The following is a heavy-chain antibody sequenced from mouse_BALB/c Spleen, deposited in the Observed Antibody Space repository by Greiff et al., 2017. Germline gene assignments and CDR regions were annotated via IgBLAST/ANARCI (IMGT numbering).Heavy chain of an antibody. J-gene: IGHJ3*01. CDR3: ARERENGNAWFAY. CDR2: ISDGGSYT. Sequence: EVQVVESGGGLVKPGGSLKLSCAASGFTFSDYYMYWVRQTPEKRLEWVATISDGGSYTYYPDSVKGRFTISRDNAKNNLYLQMSSLKSEDTAMYYCARERENGNAWFAYWGQGTLVTVSA. D-gene: IGHD2-1*01. V-gene: IGHV5-4*02. CDR1: GFTFSDYY.